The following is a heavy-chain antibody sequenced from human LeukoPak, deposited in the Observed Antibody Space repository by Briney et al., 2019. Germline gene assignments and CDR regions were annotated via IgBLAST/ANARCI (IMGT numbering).Heavy chain of an antibody. V-gene: IGHV3-30*04. Sequence: GGSLRLSCAASGFTFSSYAMHWVRQAPGKGLEWVAVISYDGSNKYYADSVKGRFTISRDNSKNTLYLQMNSLRAEDTAVYYCARVHYYGSGRRWYYFDYWGQGTLVTVSS. J-gene: IGHJ4*02. CDR3: ARVHYYGSGRRWYYFDY. CDR2: ISYDGSNK. D-gene: IGHD3-10*01. CDR1: GFTFSSYA.